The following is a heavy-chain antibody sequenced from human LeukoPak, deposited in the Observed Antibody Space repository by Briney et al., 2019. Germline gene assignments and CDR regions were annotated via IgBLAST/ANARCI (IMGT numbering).Heavy chain of an antibody. V-gene: IGHV3-48*01. CDR1: GFTFSSHS. D-gene: IGHD3-22*01. Sequence: GGSLRLSCAASGFTFSSHSMNWVRQAPGKGLEWVSYISSSSSTIYYADSVKGRFTISRDNAKNSLYLQMSSLRAEDTAVYYCARGAYYYEDWGQGTLVTVSS. CDR2: ISSSSSTI. CDR3: ARGAYYYED. J-gene: IGHJ4*02.